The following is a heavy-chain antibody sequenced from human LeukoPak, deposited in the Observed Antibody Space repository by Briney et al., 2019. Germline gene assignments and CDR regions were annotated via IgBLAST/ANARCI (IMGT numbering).Heavy chain of an antibody. CDR2: IYYSGST. Sequence: PSETLSLTCTVSGGSISSSSYYWGWIRQPPGKGLEWIGSIYYSGSTYYNPSLKSRVTISVDTSKNQFSLKLSSVTAADTAVYYCARDLEQQLVPDTAYYYMDVWGKGTTVTVSS. CDR1: GGSISSSSYY. CDR3: ARDLEQQLVPDTAYYYMDV. J-gene: IGHJ6*03. V-gene: IGHV4-39*07. D-gene: IGHD6-13*01.